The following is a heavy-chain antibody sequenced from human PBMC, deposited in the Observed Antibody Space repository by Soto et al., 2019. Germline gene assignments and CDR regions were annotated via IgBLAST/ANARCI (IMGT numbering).Heavy chain of an antibody. V-gene: IGHV3-30-3*01. CDR1: GFTISSYA. CDR3: ARSPFYYQTSGFYSHWHFDL. Sequence: GGSLRLSCAASGFTISSYAMHWVRQAPGKGLEWVAAISYDGTNEYYADSVKGRFTISRDNSKNTLFLQMNGLRAEDTAVFYCARSPFYYQTSGFYSHWHFDLWGRGTLVTVSS. D-gene: IGHD3-22*01. J-gene: IGHJ2*01. CDR2: ISYDGTNE.